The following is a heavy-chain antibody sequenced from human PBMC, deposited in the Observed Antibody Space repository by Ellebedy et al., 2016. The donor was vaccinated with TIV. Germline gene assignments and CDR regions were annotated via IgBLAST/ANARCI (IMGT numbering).Heavy chain of an antibody. Sequence: GESLKISCAASGITFSKSAMYWVRQAPGKGLEWVAVISYDGSNKYYADSVKGRFTISRDNSKNTLYLQMSSLRAEDTAMYYCAREGTYYGSGSHYNHFGSWGQGTLVTVSS. D-gene: IGHD3-10*01. J-gene: IGHJ4*02. CDR2: ISYDGSNK. CDR3: AREGTYYGSGSHYNHFGS. V-gene: IGHV3-30-3*01. CDR1: GITFSKSA.